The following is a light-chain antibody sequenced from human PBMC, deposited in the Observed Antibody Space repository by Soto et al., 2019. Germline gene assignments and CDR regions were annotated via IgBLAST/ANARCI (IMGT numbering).Light chain of an antibody. CDR2: GAS. CDR3: HHYET. CDR1: QSVSRSY. V-gene: IGKV3-20*01. J-gene: IGKJ1*01. Sequence: EIVLTQSQATLSVSPGDTATLSCRASQSVSRSYLGWYQQKPGQAPRLLMYGASIRAAGVPDRFSGSGSGTEFTLTISRLEPEDFTVYYCHHYETFGQGTKVDI.